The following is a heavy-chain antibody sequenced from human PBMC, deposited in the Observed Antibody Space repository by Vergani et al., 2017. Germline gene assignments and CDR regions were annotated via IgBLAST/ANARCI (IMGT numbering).Heavy chain of an antibody. J-gene: IGHJ6*02. CDR2: VDPEDGET. D-gene: IGHD4-17*01. Sequence: VQLVQSGAEVKKPGASVKVSCKASGYTFTGYYMHWVKQAPGKGLEWMGFVDPEDGETIYAEKFKGRVTIAADTSTDTAHLELSSLRSEDTAVYYCATPQTVTTGGMEVWGQGTTVIVSS. V-gene: IGHV1-69-2*01. CDR1: GYTFTGYY. CDR3: ATPQTVTTGGMEV.